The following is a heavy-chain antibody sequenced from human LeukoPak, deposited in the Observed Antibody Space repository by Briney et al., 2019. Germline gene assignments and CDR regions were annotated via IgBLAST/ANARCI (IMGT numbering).Heavy chain of an antibody. CDR1: GGSFSGYY. CDR2: INHSGST. J-gene: IGHJ6*02. V-gene: IGHV4-34*01. Sequence: SETLSLTCTVYGGSFSGYYWSWIRQPPGKGLEWIGEINHSGSTNYNPSLKSRVTISVDTSKNQFSLKLSSVTAADTAVYYCARGRAPYYYYGMDVWGQGTTVTVSS. CDR3: ARGRAPYYYYGMDV.